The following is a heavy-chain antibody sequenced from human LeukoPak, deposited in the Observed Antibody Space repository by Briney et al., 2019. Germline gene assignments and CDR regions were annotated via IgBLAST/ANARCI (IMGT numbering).Heavy chain of an antibody. J-gene: IGHJ6*02. D-gene: IGHD5-18*01. Sequence: ASVKVSCKASGYTFTGCYMHWVRQAPGQGLEWMGWINPNSGGTNYAQKFQGRVTMTRDTSISTAYMELSRLRSDDTAVYYCARGDVLSDVDTAMADYGMDVWGQGTTVTVSS. CDR3: ARGDVLSDVDTAMADYGMDV. CDR1: GYTFTGCY. CDR2: INPNSGGT. V-gene: IGHV1-2*02.